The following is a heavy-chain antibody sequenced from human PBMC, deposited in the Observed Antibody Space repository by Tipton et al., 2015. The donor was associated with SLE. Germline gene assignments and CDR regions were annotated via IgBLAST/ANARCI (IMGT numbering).Heavy chain of an antibody. D-gene: IGHD6-13*01. V-gene: IGHV3-9*01. CDR2: ISWNSGSI. CDR1: GFTFDDYA. J-gene: IGHJ3*02. Sequence: QLVQSGGGLVQPGRSLRLSCAASGFTFDDYAMHWVRQAPGKGLEWVSGISWNSGSIGYADSVKGRFTISRDNAKNSLYLQMNSLRAEDTALYYCAKALGSWGIGHFDIWGQGTMVTVSS. CDR3: AKALGSWGIGHFDI.